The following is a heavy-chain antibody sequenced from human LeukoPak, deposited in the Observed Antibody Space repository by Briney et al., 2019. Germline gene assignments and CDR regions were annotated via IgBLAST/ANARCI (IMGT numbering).Heavy chain of an antibody. CDR1: GYSFTSYX. D-gene: IGHD3-22*01. CDR2: XXXXNGNT. J-gene: IGHJ4*02. CDR3: ARADEYYSDSGGYYPRQEYYFDY. V-gene: IGHV1-18*01. Sequence: ASVKVSCKASGYSFTSYXXSWVRQAPGQGLEWMGXXXXXNGNTNYAQKHQGRVTMLTDTSTSTAYMELRSLRSDDTAVYYCARADEYYSDSGGYYPRQEYYFDYWGQGTLVTVSS.